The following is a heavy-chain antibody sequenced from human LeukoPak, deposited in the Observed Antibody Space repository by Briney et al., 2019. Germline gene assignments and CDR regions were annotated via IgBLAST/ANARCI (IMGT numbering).Heavy chain of an antibody. CDR2: ISSSSTYI. CDR1: GFSFSTYY. J-gene: IGHJ4*02. V-gene: IGHV3-21*01. CDR3: VRENHGSFDY. D-gene: IGHD1-14*01. Sequence: GGSLRLSCAASGFSFSTYYVIWVRQPPGKGLEWVSCISSSSTYIFYADSVRGRFAISRDNAKNSLYLQMNSLRADDTAVYYCVRENHGSFDYWGQGSLVTVSS.